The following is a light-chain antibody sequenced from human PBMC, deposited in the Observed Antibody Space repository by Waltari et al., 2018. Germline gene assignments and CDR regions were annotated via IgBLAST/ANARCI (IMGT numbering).Light chain of an antibody. CDR3: CSYAGRYTSV. V-gene: IGLV2-11*01. CDR1: NSDVGAYNY. CDR2: DVD. Sequence: QSALTQPRSVSGSPGQSVTPSCTGTNSDVGAYNYVSWYQQRPGKAPKLVIYDVDKRPSGVPDRFSGSKAGNTASLTISGLQTDDEADYYCCSYAGRYTSVFGGGTKVTVL. J-gene: IGLJ2*01.